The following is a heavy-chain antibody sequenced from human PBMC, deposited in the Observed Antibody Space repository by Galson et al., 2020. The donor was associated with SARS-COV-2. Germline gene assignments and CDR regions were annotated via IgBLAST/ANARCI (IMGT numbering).Heavy chain of an antibody. Sequence: ASVKVSCKASGYTFTSYGISWVRQAPGQGLEWMGWNSAYNGNTNYAQKLQGRVTMTTDTSTSTAYMELRSLRSDDTAVYYCARQIRLGYCSGGSCSWFDPWGQGTLVTVSS. CDR1: GYTFTSYG. CDR2: NSAYNGNT. V-gene: IGHV1-18*01. CDR3: ARQIRLGYCSGGSCSWFDP. J-gene: IGHJ5*02. D-gene: IGHD2-15*01.